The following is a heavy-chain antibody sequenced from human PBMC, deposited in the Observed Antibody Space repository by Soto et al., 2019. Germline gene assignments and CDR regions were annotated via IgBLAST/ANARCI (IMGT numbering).Heavy chain of an antibody. CDR2: TKNKGQSFTI. CDR1: GFASSDHY. CDR3: ARWVAGAADC. V-gene: IGHV3-72*01. Sequence: EVQLVESGGGLVQPGGSLRLSCAASGFASSDHYMDWVRQAPGKGLEWLGRTKNKGQSFTIEYAPSVKGRFIISRDDSKNSVFLQINSLRTDDTAVYYCARWVAGAADCWGQRTQVTVSS. J-gene: IGHJ4*02. D-gene: IGHD2-15*01.